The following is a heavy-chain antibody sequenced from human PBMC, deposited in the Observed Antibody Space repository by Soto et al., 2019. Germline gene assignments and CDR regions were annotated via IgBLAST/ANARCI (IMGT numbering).Heavy chain of an antibody. V-gene: IGHV1-69*01. CDR1: GGTFSSYA. CDR2: IIPIFGTA. D-gene: IGHD2-21*02. CDR3: AGERAPCGGDCYPKLSLKNWYFDL. J-gene: IGHJ2*01. Sequence: QVQLVQSGAEVKKPGSSVKVSCKASGGTFSSYAISWVRQAPGQGLEWMGGIIPIFGTANYAQKFQGRVTITADESTSTDYVELRSLGCEDTAEYYCAGERAPCGGDCYPKLSLKNWYFDLWGRGTLVTVSA.